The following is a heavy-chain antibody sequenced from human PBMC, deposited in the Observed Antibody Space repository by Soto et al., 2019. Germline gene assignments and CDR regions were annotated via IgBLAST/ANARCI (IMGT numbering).Heavy chain of an antibody. CDR2: ISAYNGNT. V-gene: IGHV1-18*01. D-gene: IGHD3-3*01. CDR1: GYTFTSYG. CDR3: ARGLRFLEWLPDEFDP. J-gene: IGHJ5*02. Sequence: ASVKVSCKASGYTFTSYGISWVRQAPGQGLEWMGWISAYNGNTNYAQKLQGRVTMTTDTSTSTAYMGLRSLRSDDTAVYYCARGLRFLEWLPDEFDPWGQGTLVTVSS.